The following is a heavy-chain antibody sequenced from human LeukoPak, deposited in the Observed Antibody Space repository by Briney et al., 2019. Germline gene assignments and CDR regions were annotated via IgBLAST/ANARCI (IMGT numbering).Heavy chain of an antibody. CDR3: ARDVDTSMAYYFDC. D-gene: IGHD5-18*01. V-gene: IGHV1-18*01. CDR2: ISAYNGNT. CDR1: GYTFTSYG. Sequence: ASVKVSFKASGYTFTSYGISWVRQAPGQGLEWMGWISAYNGNTNYAQRVQGRVTMTTGTSTSTAYMELRSLRSDDTAVYYCARDVDTSMAYYFDCWGQGTLVTVSS. J-gene: IGHJ4*02.